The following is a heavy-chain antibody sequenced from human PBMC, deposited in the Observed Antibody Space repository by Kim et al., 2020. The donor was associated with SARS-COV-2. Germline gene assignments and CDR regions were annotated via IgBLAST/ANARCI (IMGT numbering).Heavy chain of an antibody. J-gene: IGHJ3*02. Sequence: GGSLRLSCAASGFTFTNALMHWVRQAPGKGLEWVGRIKSKTDGGTTDYAVTVKGRFTISSDDSKNTLYLQMNSLKTEDTAVYYCTTDLLWFGELSAFDIWGEATIVAVSS. CDR2: IKSKTDGGTT. CDR3: TTDLLWFGELSAFDI. V-gene: IGHV3-15*01. CDR1: GFTFTNAL. D-gene: IGHD3-10*01.